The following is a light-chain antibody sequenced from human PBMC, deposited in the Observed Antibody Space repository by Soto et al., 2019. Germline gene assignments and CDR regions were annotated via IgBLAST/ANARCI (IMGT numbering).Light chain of an antibody. J-gene: IGKJ1*01. CDR2: GAS. CDR3: QQYGSSPRT. V-gene: IGKV3-20*01. CDR1: QSVSSSY. Sequence: IGLTQSPGTLSLAPGEQAPLSCTASQSVSSSYLAWYQQKPGQAPRLLIYGASSRATGIPDRFSGSGSGTDFTLTISRLEPEDFAVYYCQQYGSSPRTFGQGTKVDIK.